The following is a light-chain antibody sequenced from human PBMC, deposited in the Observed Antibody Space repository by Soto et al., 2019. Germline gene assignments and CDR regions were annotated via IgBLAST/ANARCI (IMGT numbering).Light chain of an antibody. V-gene: IGKV1-9*01. CDR1: QGISSY. J-gene: IGKJ5*01. CDR3: QQLNSYL. CDR2: AAS. Sequence: DIQLTQSPSFLSASVGDRVTITCRASQGISSYLAWYQQKPGKAPKLLIYAASTLQSGVPSRFSGSGSRTEFTLTISSLQPEDFATYYCQQLNSYLFGQGTRLEIK.